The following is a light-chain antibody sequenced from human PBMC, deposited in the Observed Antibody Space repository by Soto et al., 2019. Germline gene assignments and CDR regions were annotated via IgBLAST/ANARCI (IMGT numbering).Light chain of an antibody. Sequence: DIQMTQSPSTLSASVGDAVTITCRASESIDNWLAWYQQKPGKAPKLLIFAASTLVRGVPSRFSGRGSGTEFTLTISSLQADEYAVYYCQQYNNWPPITFGQGTRLEIK. CDR1: ESIDNW. CDR2: AAS. V-gene: IGKV1-5*01. CDR3: QQYNNWPPIT. J-gene: IGKJ5*01.